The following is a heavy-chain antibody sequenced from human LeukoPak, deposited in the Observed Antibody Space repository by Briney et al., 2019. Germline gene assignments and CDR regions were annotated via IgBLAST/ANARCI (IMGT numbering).Heavy chain of an antibody. Sequence: SETLSLTCTVSGGSISSYYWSWIRQPAGKGLEWIGRIYTSGSTNYNPSLKSRVTMSVDTSKNQFSLKLSSVTAADTAVYYYARSAVIHYYYGSGSYYDYYYMDVWGKGTTVTVSS. CDR1: GGSISSYY. CDR3: ARSAVIHYYYGSGSYYDYYYMDV. CDR2: IYTSGST. V-gene: IGHV4-4*07. J-gene: IGHJ6*03. D-gene: IGHD3-10*01.